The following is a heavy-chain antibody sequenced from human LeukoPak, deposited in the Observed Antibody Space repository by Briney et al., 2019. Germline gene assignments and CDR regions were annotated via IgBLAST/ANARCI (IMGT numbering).Heavy chain of an antibody. V-gene: IGHV3-21*01. Sequence: GGSLRLSCAASGFTVSSNYMSWVRQAPGKGLEWVSSISSSSSYIYYADSVKGRFTIPRDNAKNSLYLQMNSLRAEDTAVYYCARDSVSPDSSGYHDYWGQGTLVTVSS. CDR1: GFTVSSNY. J-gene: IGHJ4*02. D-gene: IGHD3-22*01. CDR3: ARDSVSPDSSGYHDY. CDR2: ISSSSSYI.